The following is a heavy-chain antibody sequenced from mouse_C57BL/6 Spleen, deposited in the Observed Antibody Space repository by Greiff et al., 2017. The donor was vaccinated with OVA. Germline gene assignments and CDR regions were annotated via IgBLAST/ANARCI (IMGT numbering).Heavy chain of an antibody. J-gene: IGHJ3*01. CDR3: ARSYDYTFAY. Sequence: QVQLQQPGAELVKPGASVKLSCKASGYTFTSYWMQWVKQRPGQGLEWIGEIDPSDSYTNYNQKFKGKATWTVDTSSSTAYMQLSSLTSEDSAVYYCARSYDYTFAYWGQGTLVTVSA. V-gene: IGHV1-50*01. D-gene: IGHD2-4*01. CDR2: IDPSDSYT. CDR1: GYTFTSYW.